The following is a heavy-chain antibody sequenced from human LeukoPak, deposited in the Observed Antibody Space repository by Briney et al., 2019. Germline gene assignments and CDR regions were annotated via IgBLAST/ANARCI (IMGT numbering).Heavy chain of an antibody. J-gene: IGHJ6*03. CDR2: IIPIFGTA. Sequence: SVTVSCKASGGTFISCAISWVRRAPGQGLEWMGGIIPIFGTANYAQKFQGRVTITADESTSTAYMELSSLRSEDTAVYYCAREQPHYYYYYMDVWGKGTTVTVSS. CDR1: GGTFISCA. CDR3: AREQPHYYYYYMDV. D-gene: IGHD5-18*01. V-gene: IGHV1-69*01.